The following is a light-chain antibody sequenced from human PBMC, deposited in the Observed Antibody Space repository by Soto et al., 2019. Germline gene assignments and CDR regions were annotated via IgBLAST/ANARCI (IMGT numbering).Light chain of an antibody. V-gene: IGLV2-23*02. J-gene: IGLJ1*01. CDR3: CTYARSHYV. CDR1: SSDVGSYNL. Sequence: QSVLTQPASVSGSPGQSITISCTGTSSDVGSYNLVSWYQQHPGTAPKLMISEVTKRPSGVSNRFSGSKSGNTASLTISGLQSEDEADYYCCTYARSHYVFGTGTKVPVL. CDR2: EVT.